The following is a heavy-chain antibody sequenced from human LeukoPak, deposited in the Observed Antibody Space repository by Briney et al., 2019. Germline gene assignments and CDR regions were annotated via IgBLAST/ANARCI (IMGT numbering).Heavy chain of an antibody. CDR2: ISGGGDST. J-gene: IGHJ4*02. V-gene: IGHV3-23*01. D-gene: IGHD6-19*01. Sequence: PGGSLRLSCAASGFTFSNYVMNWVRQAPGKGLEWVSGISGGGDSTNYADSVKGRFTISRDNSKNALYLQMNGLRVEDTAVYYCAKGFFGSGWSYYFDYWGQGTLVTVSS. CDR3: AKGFFGSGWSYYFDY. CDR1: GFTFSNYV.